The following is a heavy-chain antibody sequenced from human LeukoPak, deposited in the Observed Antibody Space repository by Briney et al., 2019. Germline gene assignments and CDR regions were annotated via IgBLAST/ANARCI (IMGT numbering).Heavy chain of an antibody. CDR1: GFTFSSYS. CDR3: ARDVQYYYDSSGYYRTAYYYYYYYMDV. Sequence: GGSLRLSCAASGFTFSSYSMNWVRQAPGKGLEWVSSISSSGSYIYYADSVKGRFTISRDNAKNSLYLQMNSLRAEDTAVYYCARDVQYYYDSSGYYRTAYYYYYYYMDVWGKGTTVTVSS. CDR2: ISSSGSYI. J-gene: IGHJ6*03. V-gene: IGHV3-21*01. D-gene: IGHD3-22*01.